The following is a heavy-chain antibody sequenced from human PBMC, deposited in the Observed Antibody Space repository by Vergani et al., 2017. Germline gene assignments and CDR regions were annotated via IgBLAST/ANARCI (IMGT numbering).Heavy chain of an antibody. J-gene: IGHJ5*02. CDR1: GYTFSDQH. CDR2: INPITETP. D-gene: IGHD6-19*01. Sequence: QVQLVQSGAEVKKPGASVKVSCKASGYTFSDQHLHWVRQAPGQGLEWVGWINPITETPTYAQAFTGRFVFTLDTSVNTAFLQIRGLTAEDTALYYCARAKRGRIAVSAADTWGQGTQVTVSS. CDR3: ARAKRGRIAVSAADT. V-gene: IGHV7-4-1*01.